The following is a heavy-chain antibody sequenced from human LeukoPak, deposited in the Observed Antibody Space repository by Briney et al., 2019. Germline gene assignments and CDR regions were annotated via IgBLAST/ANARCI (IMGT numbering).Heavy chain of an antibody. CDR2: INHSGST. D-gene: IGHD2-2*01. CDR3: ARGLRVVPAASLFRTRGYSYGIPFDY. J-gene: IGHJ4*02. Sequence: PSETLSLTCTVFGDSITSGDYYWSWIRQPPGKGLEWIGEINHSGSTNYNPSLKSRVTISVDTSKNQFSLKLSSVTAADTAVYYCARGLRVVPAASLFRTRGYSYGIPFDYWGRGTLVTVSS. CDR1: GDSITSGDYY. V-gene: IGHV4-34*01.